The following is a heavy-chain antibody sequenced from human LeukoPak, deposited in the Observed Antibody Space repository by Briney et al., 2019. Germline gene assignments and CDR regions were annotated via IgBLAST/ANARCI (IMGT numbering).Heavy chain of an antibody. CDR2: IYYGENT. D-gene: IGHD3-22*01. J-gene: IGHJ4*02. V-gene: IGHV4-39*01. CDR3: ARRDDSSGYHKIFDY. Sequence: SETLSLTCTVSGGSISSGPYYWGWIRQPPGKGLEWIGNIYYGENTYYNPSLKSRVTISIDTSKNQFYLKLSSLTAADTAVYYCARRDDSSGYHKIFDYWGPGTLVTVSS. CDR1: GGSISSGPYY.